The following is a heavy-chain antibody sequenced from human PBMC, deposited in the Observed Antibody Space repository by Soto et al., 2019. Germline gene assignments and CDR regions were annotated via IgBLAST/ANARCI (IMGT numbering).Heavy chain of an antibody. Sequence: SETLSLTCSVSGGSMSKFYWSWIRKTAGKGLEWMGRVYATGTSDYNPSLRSRIAMSVDISKKTFSLRLRSVTAADTGVYYCVRDGSKTLRDCFDPWGQGILVTVSS. CDR2: VYATGTS. CDR3: VRDGSKTLRDCFDP. CDR1: GGSMSKFY. V-gene: IGHV4-4*07. J-gene: IGHJ5*02. D-gene: IGHD4-17*01.